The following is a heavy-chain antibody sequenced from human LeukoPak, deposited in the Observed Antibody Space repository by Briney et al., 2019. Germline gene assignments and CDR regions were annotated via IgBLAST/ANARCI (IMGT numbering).Heavy chain of an antibody. CDR1: GFTFSSYW. D-gene: IGHD2-15*01. J-gene: IGHJ4*02. Sequence: GGSLRLSCAASGFTFSSYWMSWVRQAPGKGLEWVANIKQDGSEKYYVDSVKGRLTISRDNAKNSLYLQMNSLRAEDAAVYYCARARRYLGYCSGGSCYGYFDYWGQGTLVTVSS. V-gene: IGHV3-7*01. CDR3: ARARRYLGYCSGGSCYGYFDY. CDR2: IKQDGSEK.